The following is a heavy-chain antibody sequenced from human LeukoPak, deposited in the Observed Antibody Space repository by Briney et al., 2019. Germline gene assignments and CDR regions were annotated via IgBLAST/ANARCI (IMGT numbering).Heavy chain of an antibody. V-gene: IGHV4-38-2*02. J-gene: IGHJ4*02. CDR2: NYHSGSN. Sequence: SETLSLTCTVSGYSISSGYYWGWIRQPPGEGLGWIGSNYHSGSNYYNPSLKSRVTIAVDTSKNQFALKLSSVTAADTAVYDCARSSYYDFWSSYEGGYFDYWGQGTQVTVSP. D-gene: IGHD3-3*01. CDR1: GYSISSGYY. CDR3: ARSSYYDFWSSYEGGYFDY.